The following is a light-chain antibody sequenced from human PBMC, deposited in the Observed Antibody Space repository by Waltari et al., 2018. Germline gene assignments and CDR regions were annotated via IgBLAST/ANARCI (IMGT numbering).Light chain of an antibody. CDR1: QDISNY. Sequence: DIQMTQSPSSLSASVGDRVTITCQASQDISNYLNWYQQKPGKAPELLIYEASNLEKGVPSRFSGSGSGTDFSFTISSLQPEDIATYHCQQFDDLPYTFGPGTKVDF. CDR2: EAS. V-gene: IGKV1-33*01. J-gene: IGKJ3*01. CDR3: QQFDDLPYT.